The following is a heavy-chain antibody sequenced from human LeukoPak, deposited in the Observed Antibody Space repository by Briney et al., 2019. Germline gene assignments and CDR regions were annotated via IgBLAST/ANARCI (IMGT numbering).Heavy chain of an antibody. V-gene: IGHV4-4*09. CDR1: GGSISSYY. Sequence: SETLSLTCTVSGGSISSYYWSWIRQPPGKGLEWIGYIYTSGSTNYNSSLKSRVTISVDTSKNQFSLKLSSVTAADTAVYYCARHQQWLAFDYWGQGTLVTVSS. D-gene: IGHD6-19*01. CDR3: ARHQQWLAFDY. J-gene: IGHJ4*02. CDR2: IYTSGST.